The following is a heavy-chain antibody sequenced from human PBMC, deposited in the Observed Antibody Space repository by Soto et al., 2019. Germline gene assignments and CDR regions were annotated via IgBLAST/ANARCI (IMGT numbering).Heavy chain of an antibody. CDR3: AKFGMATTKRSPPYYIDY. J-gene: IGHJ4*02. Sequence: GGSLRLACAASGFTFSSYAMSWVRQAPGEGLEWVSSISGSGGGTYYADSVKGRFTFSRDNSKNTLYLQMNSLRAEDTAVYYCAKFGMATTKRSPPYYIDYWGQGALVTVSS. CDR1: GFTFSSYA. D-gene: IGHD1-1*01. V-gene: IGHV3-23*01. CDR2: ISGSGGGT.